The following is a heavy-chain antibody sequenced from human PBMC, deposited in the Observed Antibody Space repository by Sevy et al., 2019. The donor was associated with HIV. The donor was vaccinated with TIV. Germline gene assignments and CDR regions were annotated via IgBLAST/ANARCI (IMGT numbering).Heavy chain of an antibody. D-gene: IGHD2-15*01. CDR2: ISYAGDNK. J-gene: IGHJ6*02. CDR1: GFAFSDYA. V-gene: IGHV3-30*18. Sequence: GGSLRLSCAASGFAFSDYAMHWVRQAPGKGLEWVAAISYAGDNKYIPDSVKGRFTVSKDNSKNMLYLEMNSLRAEDTAVYYCAKAHADCSGGTCYTAHYYYDMDVWGRGATVTVSS. CDR3: AKAHADCSGGTCYTAHYYYDMDV.